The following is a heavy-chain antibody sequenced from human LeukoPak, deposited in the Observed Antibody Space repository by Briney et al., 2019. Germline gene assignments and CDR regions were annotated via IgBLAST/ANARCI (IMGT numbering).Heavy chain of an antibody. CDR2: VKHDGSAK. Sequence: GGSLRLSCAASGFIFSRYWVSWVRQAPGKGLEWVANVKHDGSAKFYVDSVRGRFTISRENAKSSLYLQMNSLRVEDTAVYYCARGGIWGQGIMVTVSS. V-gene: IGHV3-7*01. J-gene: IGHJ3*02. CDR3: ARGGI. CDR1: GFIFSRYW.